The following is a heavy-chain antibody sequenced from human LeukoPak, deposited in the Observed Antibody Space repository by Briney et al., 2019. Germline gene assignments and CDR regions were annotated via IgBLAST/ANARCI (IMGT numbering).Heavy chain of an antibody. J-gene: IGHJ4*02. CDR3: ARGPQSKSGFDY. CDR2: IWYDGSNK. CDR1: GFTFSSYG. V-gene: IGHV3-33*01. D-gene: IGHD4-11*01. Sequence: PGRSLRLSCAASGFTFSSYGMHWVRQAPGKGLEWVAVIWYDGSNKYYADSVKGRFTISRDNSKNTLYLQMNSLRAEDTAVYYCARGPQSKSGFDYWGQGTLVTVSS.